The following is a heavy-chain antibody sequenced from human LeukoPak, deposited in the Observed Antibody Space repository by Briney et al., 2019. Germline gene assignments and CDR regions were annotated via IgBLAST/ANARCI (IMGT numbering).Heavy chain of an antibody. CDR1: GYAFASYW. CDR3: ARFEVNYEDNRSFYYFDY. CDR2: IYPADSET. D-gene: IGHD2/OR15-2a*01. Sequence: GESLKISCRVSGYAFASYWIGWVRQVPGKGLGWMGIIYPADSETKSSPSFQGQVTFSADKSINTAYLQWSSLKASDTAMYCCARFEVNYEDNRSFYYFDYWGQGTLVTVSS. V-gene: IGHV5-51*01. J-gene: IGHJ4*02.